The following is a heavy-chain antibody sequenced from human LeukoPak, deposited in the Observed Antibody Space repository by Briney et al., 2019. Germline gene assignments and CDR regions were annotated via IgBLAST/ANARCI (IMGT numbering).Heavy chain of an antibody. CDR1: GGSFSGYY. CDR3: ARDSPGSYYGYYFDY. V-gene: IGHV4-34*01. CDR2: INHSGST. D-gene: IGHD1-26*01. Sequence: PSETLSLTCAVYGGSFSGYYWSWIRQPPGKGLEWIGEINHSGSTNYNPSLKSRVTISVDTSKNQFSLKLSSVTAADTAVYYCARDSPGSYYGYYFDYWGQGTLVTVSS. J-gene: IGHJ4*02.